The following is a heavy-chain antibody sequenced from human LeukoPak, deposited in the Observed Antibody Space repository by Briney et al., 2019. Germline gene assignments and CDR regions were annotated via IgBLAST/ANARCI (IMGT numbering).Heavy chain of an antibody. D-gene: IGHD3-16*01. V-gene: IGHV3-48*03. CDR2: ISSSGSTI. CDR3: ASSDYVWGKPYYFDH. CDR1: GFTFSSYE. J-gene: IGHJ4*01. Sequence: GGSLRLSCAASGFTFSSYEMNWVRQAPGKGLEWVSFISSSGSTIYYADSVKGRFTMSRDNSNNSVYLQMDSLRAEDTAVYYCASSDYVWGKPYYFDHWGHGTLLTVSS.